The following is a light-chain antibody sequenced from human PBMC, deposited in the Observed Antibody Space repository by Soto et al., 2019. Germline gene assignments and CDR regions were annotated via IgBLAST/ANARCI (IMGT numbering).Light chain of an antibody. V-gene: IGKV3-15*01. CDR1: QSVSSN. CDR2: GAS. CDR3: PQHNNFPHT. Sequence: EIVMTQSPATLSVSPGERATPSCRASQSVSSNLAWYQQKPGQAPRLLIYGASTRATGIPARFSGSGSGTVFTLTFISLHSEDRTVYSCPQHNNFPHTFGQGTKLEIQ. J-gene: IGKJ2*01.